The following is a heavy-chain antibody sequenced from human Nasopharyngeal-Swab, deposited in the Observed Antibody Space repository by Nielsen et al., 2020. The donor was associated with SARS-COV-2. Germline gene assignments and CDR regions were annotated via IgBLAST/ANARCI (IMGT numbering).Heavy chain of an antibody. CDR2: ISSSSSDI. V-gene: IGHV3-21*01. D-gene: IGHD2-15*01. CDR3: ARGYCSSGSCYAKHYGMDV. Sequence: GESLKISCVDSGFRDYSMNWVRQAPGKGLEWVSSISSSSSDIYYADSVKGRFTISRDNAKNSLYLQMKNLRAEDTAVYYCARGYCSSGSCYAKHYGMDVWGQGTTVTVSS. J-gene: IGHJ6*02. CDR1: GFRDYS.